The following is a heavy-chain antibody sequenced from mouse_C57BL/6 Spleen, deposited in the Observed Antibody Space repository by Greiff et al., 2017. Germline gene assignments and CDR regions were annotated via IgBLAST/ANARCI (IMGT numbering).Heavy chain of an antibody. CDR2: ISDGGSYT. Sequence: DVQLQESGGGLVKPGGSLKLSCAASGFTFSSYAMSWVRQTPEKRLEWVATISDGGSYTYYPDNVKGRFTISRDNAKNNLYLQMSHLKSEDTAMYYCARDVPYYYGSSYDAMDYWGQGTSVTVSS. J-gene: IGHJ4*01. CDR3: ARDVPYYYGSSYDAMDY. V-gene: IGHV5-4*01. D-gene: IGHD1-1*01. CDR1: GFTFSSYA.